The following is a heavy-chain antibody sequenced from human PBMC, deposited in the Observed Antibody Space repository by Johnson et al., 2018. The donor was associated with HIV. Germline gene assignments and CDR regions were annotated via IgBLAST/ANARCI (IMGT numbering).Heavy chain of an antibody. J-gene: IGHJ3*02. CDR1: GFTFSSYA. V-gene: IGHV3-30*04. Sequence: QVQLVESGGGVVQPVRSLSLSCAASGFTFSSYAIHWVRQAPGKGLEWVAVISYDGSNKYYADSVKGRFTISRDNSKNTLYLQMNSLRAEDTAVYYCAKGGYNWKFDGFDIWGQGTMVTVSS. CDR3: AKGGYNWKFDGFDI. CDR2: ISYDGSNK. D-gene: IGHD1-20*01.